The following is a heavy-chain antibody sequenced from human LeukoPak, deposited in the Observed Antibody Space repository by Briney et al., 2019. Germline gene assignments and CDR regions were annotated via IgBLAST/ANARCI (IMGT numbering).Heavy chain of an antibody. J-gene: IGHJ4*02. CDR1: GFTFSSYA. D-gene: IGHD3-3*01. CDR3: AKGFSPKRFLEWLFADY. CDR2: ISGSGGST. Sequence: AGGSLRLSCAASGFTFSSYAMSWVRQAPGKGLEWVSAISGSGGSTYYADSVKGRFTISRDNSKNTLYLQMNSLRAEDTAVYYCAKGFSPKRFLEWLFADYWGQGTLVTVSS. V-gene: IGHV3-23*01.